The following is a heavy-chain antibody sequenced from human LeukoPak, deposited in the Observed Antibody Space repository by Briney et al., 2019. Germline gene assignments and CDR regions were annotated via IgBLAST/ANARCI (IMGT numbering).Heavy chain of an antibody. J-gene: IGHJ5*02. CDR1: GYTFTSYG. Sequence: ASVKVSCKASGYTFTSYGISWVRQAPGQGLEWMGWMNPNSGNTGYAQKFQGRVTITRNTSISTAYMELSSLRSEDTAVYYCAMTYYYDSSGYNPPFDPWGQGTLVTVSS. V-gene: IGHV1-8*03. CDR2: MNPNSGNT. CDR3: AMTYYYDSSGYNPPFDP. D-gene: IGHD3-22*01.